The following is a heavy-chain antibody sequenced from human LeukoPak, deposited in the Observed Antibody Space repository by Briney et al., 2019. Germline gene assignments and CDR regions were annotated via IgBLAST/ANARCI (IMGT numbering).Heavy chain of an antibody. V-gene: IGHV3-30*02. D-gene: IGHD3-10*01. CDR3: ARDPAGF. J-gene: IGHJ4*02. CDR2: IQSNGGSE. Sequence: GGSLRLSCVASGFTFSTYGMHWVRQAPGKGLEWVAFIQSNGGSEFYVDSVKGRFTISRDNSKNTVYLQMSSLRVKDTAVYYCARDPAGFWGQGTLVTVSS. CDR1: GFTFSTYG.